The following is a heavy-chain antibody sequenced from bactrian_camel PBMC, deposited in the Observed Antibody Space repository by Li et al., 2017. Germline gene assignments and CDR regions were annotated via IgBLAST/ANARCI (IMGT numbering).Heavy chain of an antibody. V-gene: IGHV3S53*01. J-gene: IGHJ4*01. CDR2: ITSQDVE. D-gene: IGHD6*01. CDR1: TSQFTAPG. Sequence: QVQLVESGGGSVQAGGNLSLSCTPSTSQFTAPGMAWYRQAPGDECKLVSTITSQDVEWYTDAVTGRFTISRDNSKNTLYLQMNSLKPEDTAVYYCAAASIFGALVRCDLAGDYRGQGTQVTVS. CDR3: AAASIFGALVRCDLAGDY.